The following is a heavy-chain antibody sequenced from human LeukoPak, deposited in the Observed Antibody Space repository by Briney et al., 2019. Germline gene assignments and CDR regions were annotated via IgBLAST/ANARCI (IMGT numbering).Heavy chain of an antibody. CDR3: AESGGYYDEYFQH. J-gene: IGHJ1*01. Sequence: PSETLSLTCTVSGGSITSYYWSWIRQPPGKGLEWIGYIYTSGSTNYNPSLKSRVTISADTSKNQFSLKLSSVTAGDTAVYNCAESGGYYDEYFQHWGQGTRVTVSS. D-gene: IGHD1-26*01. V-gene: IGHV4-4*09. CDR1: GGSITSYY. CDR2: IYTSGST.